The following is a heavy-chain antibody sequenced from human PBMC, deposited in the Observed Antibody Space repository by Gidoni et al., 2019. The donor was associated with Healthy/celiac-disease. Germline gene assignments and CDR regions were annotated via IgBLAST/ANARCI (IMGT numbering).Heavy chain of an antibody. CDR2: ISYVGSNK. V-gene: IGHV3-30*18. Sequence: PGRSLRISCAASGFTFSSYGMHWVRQAPGKGLDWVAVISYVGSNKYYADSVKGRFTISRDNSKNPLYLQMNILRAEDTAVYYCAKSWAVYYGSWSDYGMDVWGQGTTVTVSS. CDR1: GFTFSSYG. CDR3: AKSWAVYYGSWSDYGMDV. D-gene: IGHD3-10*01. J-gene: IGHJ6*02.